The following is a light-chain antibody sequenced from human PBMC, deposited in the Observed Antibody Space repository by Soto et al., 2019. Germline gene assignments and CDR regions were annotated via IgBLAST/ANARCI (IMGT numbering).Light chain of an antibody. CDR2: GGF. CDR3: QQYDKWPRT. CDR1: QSLTSN. Sequence: VVMTQSPATLSVSPGDGVTLSCRASQSLTSNLAWYQHKVGQAPRLLIYGGFVRATGVPARFSGRGSGAEFSLTISSLQSEDFAVYYCQQYDKWPRTFGQGTKLEVK. J-gene: IGKJ1*01. V-gene: IGKV3-15*01.